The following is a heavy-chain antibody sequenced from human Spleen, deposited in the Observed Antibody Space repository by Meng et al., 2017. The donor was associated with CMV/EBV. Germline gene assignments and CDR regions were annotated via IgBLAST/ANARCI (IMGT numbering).Heavy chain of an antibody. CDR2: IISILGTP. CDR3: ARENGDFWSGYQGYFDY. CDR1: GTFSGYA. Sequence: GTFSGYAARWVRQAPGQGLEWMGAIISILGTPNYAQKFQGRVTITTDESTSTAYMELSSLRSEDTAVYYCARENGDFWSGYQGYFDYWGQGTLVTVSS. D-gene: IGHD3-3*01. V-gene: IGHV1-69*05. J-gene: IGHJ4*02.